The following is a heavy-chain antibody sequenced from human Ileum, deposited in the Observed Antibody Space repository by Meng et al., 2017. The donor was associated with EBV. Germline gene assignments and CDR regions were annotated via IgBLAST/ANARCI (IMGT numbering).Heavy chain of an antibody. CDR3: GRDQGRELINH. CDR1: GDSISSDIW. CDR2: VYHRGDT. D-gene: IGHD1-7*01. Sequence: QVQLQDPGPGLVKPSGTLSLTCTVSGDSISSDIWWSWVRQPPGKGLEWIGEVYHRGDTNYNPSLKSRVDISVDKSKNQFYLSLFSVTAADTAVYYCGRDQGRELINHWGQGTLVTVSS. J-gene: IGHJ4*02. V-gene: IGHV4-4*02.